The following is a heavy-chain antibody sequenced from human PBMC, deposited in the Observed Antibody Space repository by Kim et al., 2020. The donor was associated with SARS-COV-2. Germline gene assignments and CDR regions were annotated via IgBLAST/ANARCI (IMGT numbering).Heavy chain of an antibody. D-gene: IGHD2-2*01. J-gene: IGHJ4*02. CDR1: GGSFSGYY. CDR3: AHLWDCSSTSCFDY. Sequence: SETLSLTCAVYGGSFSGYYWSWIRQPPGKGLEWIGEINHSGSTNYNPSLKSRVTISVDTSKNQFSLKLSSVTAADTAVYYCAHLWDCSSTSCFDYWGQGTLVTVSS. CDR2: INHSGST. V-gene: IGHV4-34*01.